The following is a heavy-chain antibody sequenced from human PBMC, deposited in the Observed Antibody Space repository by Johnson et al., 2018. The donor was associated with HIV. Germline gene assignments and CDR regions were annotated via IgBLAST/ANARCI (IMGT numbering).Heavy chain of an antibody. J-gene: IGHJ3*01. D-gene: IGHD3-16*02. CDR3: VRGGLGYQNFHDPFDV. CDR1: GFRFDDYG. Sequence: EMQLVESGGGVVRPGGSLRLSCAASGFRFDDYGMSWVRQAPGKGLEWISTINWNGGRTGYVDSLKGRFTISRYNAKNSLYLQMDSLRPEDTALYYCVRGGLGYQNFHDPFDVWGQGTVVTVSS. CDR2: INWNGGRT. V-gene: IGHV3-20*04.